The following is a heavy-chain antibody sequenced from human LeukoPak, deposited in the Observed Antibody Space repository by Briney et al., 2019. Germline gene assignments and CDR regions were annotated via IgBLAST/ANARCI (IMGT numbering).Heavy chain of an antibody. J-gene: IGHJ5*02. CDR3: ARDLPYCTNGVCYTGNWFDP. CDR1: GGSISSYY. CDR2: IYTSGSA. V-gene: IGHV4-4*07. Sequence: SETLSLTCTVSGGSISSYYWSWIRQPAGKGLEWIGRIYTSGSANYNPSLKSRVTMSVDTSKNQFSLKLSSVTAADTAVYYCARDLPYCTNGVCYTGNWFDPWGQGTLVTVSS. D-gene: IGHD2-8*01.